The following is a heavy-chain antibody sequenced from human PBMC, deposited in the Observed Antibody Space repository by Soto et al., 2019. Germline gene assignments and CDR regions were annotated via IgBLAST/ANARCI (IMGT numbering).Heavy chain of an antibody. V-gene: IGHV3-30-3*01. D-gene: IGHD3-22*01. J-gene: IGHJ4*02. CDR1: GFTFSSYA. CDR3: ARATEDYYDSSGYNFDY. Sequence: VQLVESGGGVVQPGRSLRLSCAASGFTFSSYAMHWVRQAPGKGLEWVAVISYDGSNKYYADSVKGRFTISRDNSKNTLYLQMNSLRAEDTAVYYCARATEDYYDSSGYNFDYWGQGTLVTVSS. CDR2: ISYDGSNK.